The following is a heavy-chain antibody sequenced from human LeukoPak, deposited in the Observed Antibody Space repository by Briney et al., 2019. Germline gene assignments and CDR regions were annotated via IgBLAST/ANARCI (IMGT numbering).Heavy chain of an antibody. CDR2: IRYDGSNK. CDR3: AKRRGAAAYDAFDI. D-gene: IGHD6-13*01. Sequence: GGSLRLSCAASGFTFSSYGMHWVRQAPGKGLEWVAFIRYDGSNKYYADSVKGRFTISRDNSKNTLYLQMNSLRAEDTAFYYCAKRRGAAAYDAFDIWGQGTMVTVSS. CDR1: GFTFSSYG. V-gene: IGHV3-30*02. J-gene: IGHJ3*02.